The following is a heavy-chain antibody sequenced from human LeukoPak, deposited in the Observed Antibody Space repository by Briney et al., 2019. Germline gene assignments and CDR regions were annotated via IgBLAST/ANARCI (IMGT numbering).Heavy chain of an antibody. CDR2: IYTSGST. D-gene: IGHD2-2*01. CDR1: GGSISSDY. V-gene: IGHV4-4*07. J-gene: IGHJ6*03. Sequence: SGTLSLTCTVSGGSISSDYWSWSRQPAGKGLEWIGHIYTSGSTNYNPSLTGRVTMSLDTSKNQFSLKLTSVTAADTAVYYCARVGLSSRGYYYYMDVWGRGTTVTVSS. CDR3: ARVGLSSRGYYYYMDV.